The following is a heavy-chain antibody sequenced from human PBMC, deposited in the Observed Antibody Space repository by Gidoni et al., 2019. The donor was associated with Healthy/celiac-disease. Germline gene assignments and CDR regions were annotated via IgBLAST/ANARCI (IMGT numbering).Heavy chain of an antibody. CDR1: GGTFSRYA. Sequence: QVQLVQSGAEVKKPGSSVKVSCKASGGTFSRYAISWVRQAPGQGLEWMGGIIPIFGTANYAQKFQGRVTITADESTSTAYMELSSLRSEDTAVYYCARAQMRKYSSSWYWFDYWGQGTLVTVSS. D-gene: IGHD6-13*01. CDR2: IIPIFGTA. J-gene: IGHJ4*02. CDR3: ARAQMRKYSSSWYWFDY. V-gene: IGHV1-69*01.